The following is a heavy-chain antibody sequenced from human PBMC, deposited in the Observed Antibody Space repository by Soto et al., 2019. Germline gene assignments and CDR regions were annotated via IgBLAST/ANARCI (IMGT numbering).Heavy chain of an antibody. D-gene: IGHD3-10*01. CDR3: AKDPNYYYYALGSYIDH. J-gene: IGHJ4*02. Sequence: QVQLVESGGGVVQPGRSLRLSCAASGFTFSSYGMHWVRQAPGKGLEWVAVVSYDGGNKYYADSVKGRLSISRDNSKNTLYLQMNSLRAEDTAIYYCAKDPNYYYYALGSYIDHWGQGTLVTVSS. CDR1: GFTFSSYG. CDR2: VSYDGGNK. V-gene: IGHV3-30*18.